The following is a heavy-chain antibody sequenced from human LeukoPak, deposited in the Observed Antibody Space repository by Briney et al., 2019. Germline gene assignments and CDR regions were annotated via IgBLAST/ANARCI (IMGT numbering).Heavy chain of an antibody. J-gene: IGHJ6*03. CDR2: ISSSSSYI. V-gene: IGHV3-21*01. CDR1: GFTFSSYS. D-gene: IGHD4-17*01. Sequence: PGGSLRLSCAASGFTFSSYSMNWVRQAPGKGLEWVSSISSSSSYIYYADSVKGRFTISRDNAKNSLYLQMNSLRAEDTAVYYCARDPTTLRWDYYYYMDVWGKGTTVTVSS. CDR3: ARDPTTLRWDYYYYMDV.